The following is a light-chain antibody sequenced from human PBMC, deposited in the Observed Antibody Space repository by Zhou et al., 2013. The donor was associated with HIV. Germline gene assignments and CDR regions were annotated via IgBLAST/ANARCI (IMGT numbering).Light chain of an antibody. CDR3: QQYNSYSKFS. Sequence: EIVMTQSPVTLSVSPGERATLSCRASQSVRSNLAWYQQKPGQAPRLLIYGASNRATGIPPRFSGSGSGTEFTLTISSLQPDDSATYYCQQYNSYSKFSFGQGTKLEIK. J-gene: IGKJ2*03. CDR2: GAS. CDR1: QSVRSN. V-gene: IGKV3-15*01.